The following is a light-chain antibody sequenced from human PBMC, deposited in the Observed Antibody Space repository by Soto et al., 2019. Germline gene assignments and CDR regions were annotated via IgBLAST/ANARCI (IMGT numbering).Light chain of an antibody. CDR2: EVN. CDR1: SSDVGGYNF. J-gene: IGLJ2*01. Sequence: QSALTQPPSASGSPGQSVTISCTGTSSDVGGYNFVSWFQQNPGKAPKLIIYEVNKRPSGVPDRFFGSKSGNTASLTVSGLQAEDEADYYCNSYAGSNNFVVFGGGTQLTVL. V-gene: IGLV2-8*01. CDR3: NSYAGSNNFVV.